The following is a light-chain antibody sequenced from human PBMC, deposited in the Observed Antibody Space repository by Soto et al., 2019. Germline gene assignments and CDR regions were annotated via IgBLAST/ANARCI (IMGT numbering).Light chain of an antibody. J-gene: IGKJ1*01. V-gene: IGKV1-5*03. CDR3: QHYNSKPWT. CDR1: QTINNW. Sequence: DIQMTQSPSTLSASVGDRVTISCRASQTINNWLAWYQQKPGKAPKLLIYEASNLESGVPSRFSGSASGAEFTLTISSLQPDDFATYFCQHYNSKPWTFGQGTKVEVK. CDR2: EAS.